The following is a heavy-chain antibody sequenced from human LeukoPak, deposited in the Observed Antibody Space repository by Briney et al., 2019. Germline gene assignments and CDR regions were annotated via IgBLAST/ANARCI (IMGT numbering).Heavy chain of an antibody. CDR2: ISAYNGNT. J-gene: IGHJ5*02. CDR1: GYTFTSYG. Sequence: ASVKVSCKASGYTFTSYGISWVRQAPGQGLEWMGWISAYNGNTNYAQKLQGRVTMTTDTSTSTAYMGLRSLRSDDTAVYYCARVEGYCSSTSCQEFDPWGQGTLVTVSS. CDR3: ARVEGYCSSTSCQEFDP. D-gene: IGHD2-2*01. V-gene: IGHV1-18*01.